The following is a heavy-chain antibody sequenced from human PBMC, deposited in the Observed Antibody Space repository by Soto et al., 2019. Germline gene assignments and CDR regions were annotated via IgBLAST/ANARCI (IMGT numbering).Heavy chain of an antibody. CDR3: ARASGSSMVRGVPTYWYFDL. CDR1: GGSISSGGYY. Sequence: QVQLQESGPGLMKPSQTLSLTCTVSGGSISSGGYYWSWIRQHPGKGLEWIGYIYYSGSTYYNPSLKSRVTISVATSKNQFSLKLSSLTAADTAVYYCARASGSSMVRGVPTYWYFDLWGRGTLVTVSS. D-gene: IGHD3-10*01. V-gene: IGHV4-31*03. J-gene: IGHJ2*01. CDR2: IYYSGST.